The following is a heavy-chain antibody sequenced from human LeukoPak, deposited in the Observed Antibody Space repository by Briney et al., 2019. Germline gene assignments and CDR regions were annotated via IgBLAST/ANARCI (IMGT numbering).Heavy chain of an antibody. Sequence: AASVTVPCKASGYTFISYGITWVRQAPGQGLEWLGWISAYNGNIDYAQKLQGRVTLTTDTSTSTAYMEVRSLRSDDTAVYYCASMSGYYPSYYFDYWGQGTLVTVSS. V-gene: IGHV1-18*01. CDR1: GYTFISYG. J-gene: IGHJ4*02. CDR3: ASMSGYYPSYYFDY. D-gene: IGHD3-3*01. CDR2: ISAYNGNI.